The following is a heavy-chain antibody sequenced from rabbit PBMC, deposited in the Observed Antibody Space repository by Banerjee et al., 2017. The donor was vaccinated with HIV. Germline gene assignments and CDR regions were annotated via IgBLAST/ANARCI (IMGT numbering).Heavy chain of an antibody. D-gene: IGHD1-1*01. CDR2: IDTADGNI. Sequence: QEQLVESGGGLVQPGGSLKVTCTVSGFDFSSYGVSWVRQAPGKGLEWIGYIDTADGNIYYASWAKGRFTISKTSSTTVTLQMTSLTAADTATYFCARDDDSSSDYYPMWGPGTLVTVS. V-gene: IGHV1S45*01. J-gene: IGHJ4*01. CDR3: ARDDDSSSDYYPM. CDR1: GFDFSSYG.